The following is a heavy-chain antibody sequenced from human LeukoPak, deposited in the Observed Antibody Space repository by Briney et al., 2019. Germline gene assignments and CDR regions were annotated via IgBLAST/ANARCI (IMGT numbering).Heavy chain of an antibody. CDR3: ARGGGFGSPPAY. CDR2: IYHSGSV. Sequence: PSETLSLTCTVSGGSISNYYWSWIRQPLGKGLEWIGYIYHSGSVNYNPSLKSRVTISVDTTNNQFSLKLNSVTAADTAVYYCARGGGFGSPPAYWGQGTLVTVSS. CDR1: GGSISNYY. V-gene: IGHV4-59*01. D-gene: IGHD3-10*01. J-gene: IGHJ4*02.